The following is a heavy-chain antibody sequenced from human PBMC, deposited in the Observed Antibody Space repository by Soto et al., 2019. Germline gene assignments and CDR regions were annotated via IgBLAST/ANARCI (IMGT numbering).Heavy chain of an antibody. J-gene: IGHJ4*02. V-gene: IGHV1-8*01. CDR2: MEPSTGRT. Sequence: QVQLVQSGAEVREPGASVKVSCKASGYSFTSLDINWVRQTAGQGLEWMGWMEPSTGRTGYAQKFQGRVTMTRDTSINTAYMELTTLTSDDTAFCYCARGVSAVVDYWGQGSLVIVSS. CDR3: ARGVSAVVDY. D-gene: IGHD2-15*01. CDR1: GYSFTSLD.